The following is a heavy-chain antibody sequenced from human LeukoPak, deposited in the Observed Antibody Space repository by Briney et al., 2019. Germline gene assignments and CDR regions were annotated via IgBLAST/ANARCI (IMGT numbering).Heavy chain of an antibody. D-gene: IGHD1-1*01. V-gene: IGHV3-7*01. J-gene: IGHJ4*02. CDR3: ARHRYFYFDL. CDR1: GFTFSLHY. Sequence: PGGSLRLSCAASGFTFSLHYMGWVRQTPGKGLEWVANIKEDGSDKFYVDSVKGRFTISRDNAKNSVYLQMNSLRAEDTAVYYCARHRYFYFDLWAQGTLVTVSS. CDR2: IKEDGSDK.